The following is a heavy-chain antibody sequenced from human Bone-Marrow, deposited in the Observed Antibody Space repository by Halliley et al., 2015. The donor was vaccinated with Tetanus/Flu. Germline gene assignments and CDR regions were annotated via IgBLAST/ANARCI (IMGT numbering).Heavy chain of an antibody. D-gene: IGHD1-26*01. CDR2: ITETGRNS. J-gene: IGHJ4*02. Sequence: SLRLSCAASGFTFSTFAMSWVRQAPGKGLEWVSTITETGRNSYYADSVKGRFIISRDKSKNTLYLQMNTLRAEDTAVYYCARDELGLKGASMDWGQGTLVTVSS. CDR1: GFTFSTFA. V-gene: IGHV3-23*01. CDR3: ARDELGLKGASMD.